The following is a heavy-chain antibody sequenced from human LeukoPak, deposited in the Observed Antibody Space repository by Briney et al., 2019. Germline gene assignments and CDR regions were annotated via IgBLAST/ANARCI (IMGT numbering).Heavy chain of an antibody. J-gene: IGHJ4*02. V-gene: IGHV3-30*07. CDR3: AREYGSGTFD. CDR1: GFTFSSYA. CDR2: ISYDGSNK. Sequence: QSGGSLRLSCAASGFTFSSYAMHWVRQAPGKGLEWVAVISYDGSNKYYADSVKGRFTISRDNSKNTLYLQMNSLRAEDTAVYFCAREYGSGTFDWGQGTLVTVSS. D-gene: IGHD2-2*01.